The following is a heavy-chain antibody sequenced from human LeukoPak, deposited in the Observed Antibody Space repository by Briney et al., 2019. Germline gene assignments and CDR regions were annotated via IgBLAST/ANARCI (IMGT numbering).Heavy chain of an antibody. V-gene: IGHV3-30*01. CDR3: AKAGDILTGYNFDY. CDR1: GFTFSSYA. J-gene: IGHJ4*02. Sequence: PGGSLRLSCAASGFTFSSYAMHWVRQAPGKGLEWVAVISYDGSNKYYADSVKGRFTISRDNSKNTLYLQMNSLRAEDTAVYYCAKAGDILTGYNFDYWGQGTLVTVSS. D-gene: IGHD3-9*01. CDR2: ISYDGSNK.